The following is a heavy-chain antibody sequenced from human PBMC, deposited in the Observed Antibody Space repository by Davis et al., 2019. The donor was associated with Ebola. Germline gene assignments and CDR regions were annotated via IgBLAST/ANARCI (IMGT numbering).Heavy chain of an antibody. Sequence: ASVKVSCNASGYTFRNSAIRWVRQAPGHGLEWMGWINTYNGNTNYAQILQGRVTMTTDTSTGTAYMELRSLRSDDTAVYFCARTSIVGTTTTASDIWGQGTKVTVSS. CDR2: INTYNGNT. V-gene: IGHV1-18*01. CDR3: ARTSIVGTTTTASDI. CDR1: GYTFRNSA. J-gene: IGHJ3*02. D-gene: IGHD1-26*01.